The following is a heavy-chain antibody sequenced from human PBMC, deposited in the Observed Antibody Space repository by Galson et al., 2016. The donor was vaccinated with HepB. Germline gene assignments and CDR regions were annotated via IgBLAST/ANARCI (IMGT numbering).Heavy chain of an antibody. J-gene: IGHJ6*04. D-gene: IGHD6-13*01. CDR1: GYSFVSYG. V-gene: IGHV1-18*01. Sequence: SVKVSCKASGYSFVSYGFSWVRQAPGQGLEWMGWISAYNGDTNFAQNLQGRVTLTTDTSTSTAYMELRSLRSDDTAVYYCARDVPTKTYSSTAWTLGRSLTYYGLDVWGKGTTVTVSS. CDR3: ARDVPTKTYSSTAWTLGRSLTYYGLDV. CDR2: ISAYNGDT.